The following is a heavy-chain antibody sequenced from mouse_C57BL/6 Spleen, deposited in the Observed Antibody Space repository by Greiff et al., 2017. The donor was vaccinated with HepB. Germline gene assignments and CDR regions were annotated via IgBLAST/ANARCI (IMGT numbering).Heavy chain of an antibody. V-gene: IGHV1-26*01. J-gene: IGHJ2*01. D-gene: IGHD3-2*02. Sequence: EVQLQQSGPELVKPGASVKISCKASGYTFTDYYMNWVKQSHGKSLEWIGDINPNNGGTSYNQKFKGKATLTVDKSSSTAYMELRSLTSEDSAVYYCAGTAQATDFDYWGQGTTLTVSS. CDR2: INPNNGGT. CDR1: GYTFTDYY. CDR3: AGTAQATDFDY.